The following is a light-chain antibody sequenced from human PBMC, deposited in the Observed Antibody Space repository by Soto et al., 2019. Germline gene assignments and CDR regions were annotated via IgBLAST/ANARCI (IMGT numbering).Light chain of an antibody. V-gene: IGKV1-5*03. CDR2: KAS. J-gene: IGKJ1*01. Sequence: DIQMTQSPSTLSASVGDRVTITCRASQTISTLLAWYQPRPGKAPNLLIYKASSLESGVPSRFSGGGSGTEFTLTISSLQPDDFATYFCQQYSTYPWTFGQGTKVEVK. CDR3: QQYSTYPWT. CDR1: QTISTL.